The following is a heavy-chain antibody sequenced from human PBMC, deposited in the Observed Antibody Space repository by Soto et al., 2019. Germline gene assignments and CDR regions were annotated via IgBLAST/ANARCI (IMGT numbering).Heavy chain of an antibody. J-gene: IGHJ6*03. Sequence: PGGSLRLSCAASGFIVSSNYMSWVRQAPGKGLEWVSVISGGGGSTYYADSVKGRFAISRDNSQNTLYLQMNSLRAEDTAVYYCARGPGQDNTNYGFYYYYYMDVWGKGTTVTVSS. D-gene: IGHD4-17*01. CDR1: GFIVSSNY. V-gene: IGHV3-23*01. CDR2: ISGGGGST. CDR3: ARGPGQDNTNYGFYYYYYMDV.